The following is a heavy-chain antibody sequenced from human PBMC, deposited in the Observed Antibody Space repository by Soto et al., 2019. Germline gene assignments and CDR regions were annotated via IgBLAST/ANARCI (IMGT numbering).Heavy chain of an antibody. CDR3: ASRGYCLSNGRARDYYAMDV. CDR2: VSFDGKSA. Sequence: QAQLVESGGDVVQTGRSLRLSCVASRFTFSTNTMHWVRQAPGKGLEWVAAVSFDGKSAYYADSVKDRFTISRDNSKNTLFLQMNSLRSEDTAVYYCASRGYCLSNGRARDYYAMDVWGQGTTVIVSS. J-gene: IGHJ6*02. CDR1: RFTFSTNT. D-gene: IGHD2-2*01. V-gene: IGHV3-30*04.